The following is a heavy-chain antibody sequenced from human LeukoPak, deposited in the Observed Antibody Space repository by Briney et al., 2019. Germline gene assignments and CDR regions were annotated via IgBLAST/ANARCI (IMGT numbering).Heavy chain of an antibody. V-gene: IGHV3-30*04. CDR3: ARDVSPIADYCFDY. CDR2: ISRDGRNK. CDR1: GFTFSSYE. Sequence: PGGSLRLSCAASGFTFSSYEMNWVRQAPGKGLEWVAVISRDGRNKYYADSVRGRFTISRDNSKSTLYLQMNSLRAEDTAVYYCARDVSPIADYCFDYWGQGTLVTVSS. J-gene: IGHJ4*02. D-gene: IGHD3-16*02.